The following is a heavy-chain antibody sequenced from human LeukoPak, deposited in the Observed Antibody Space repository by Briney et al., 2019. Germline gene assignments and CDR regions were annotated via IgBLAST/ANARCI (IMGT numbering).Heavy chain of an antibody. CDR2: INPNSGGT. Sequence: ASVKVSCKASGYTFTGYYMHWVGQAPGQGLEWMGRINPNSGGTNYAQKFQGRVTMTRDTSISTAYMELSRLRSDDTAVYYCARVRYGSGSYYFDYWGQGTLVTVSS. J-gene: IGHJ4*02. CDR3: ARVRYGSGSYYFDY. CDR1: GYTFTGYY. V-gene: IGHV1-2*06. D-gene: IGHD3-10*01.